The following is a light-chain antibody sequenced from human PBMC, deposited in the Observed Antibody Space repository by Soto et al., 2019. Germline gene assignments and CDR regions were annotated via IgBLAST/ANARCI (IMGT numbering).Light chain of an antibody. CDR1: QSVSSN. CDR2: GAS. CDR3: QHYNSWPYK. Sequence: EIVMTQSPATLSVSPGERATLSCRASQSVSSNFAWFQQKPGQAPRLLIYGASTRATGIPAKFSGSGSGTEFTLTISSLQSEDFASYDCQHYNSWPYKVGQGTKLEIK. V-gene: IGKV3D-15*01. J-gene: IGKJ2*01.